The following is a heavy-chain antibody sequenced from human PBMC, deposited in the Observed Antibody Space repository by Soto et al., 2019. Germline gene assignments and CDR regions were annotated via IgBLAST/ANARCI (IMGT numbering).Heavy chain of an antibody. J-gene: IGHJ4*02. CDR2: VNAYNGNT. V-gene: IGHV1-18*01. CDR3: ARDVGYGLIDY. Sequence: QVQLVHSGAEVKKPGASVKVSCKASGYTFTSYGISWVRQAPGQGLEWMGWVNAYNGNTNYAQKLQGRVTMTTDTSTSTAYIELRSLRSDDTAVYYCARDVGYGLIDYWGQGTLVTVSS. CDR1: GYTFTSYG. D-gene: IGHD5-18*01.